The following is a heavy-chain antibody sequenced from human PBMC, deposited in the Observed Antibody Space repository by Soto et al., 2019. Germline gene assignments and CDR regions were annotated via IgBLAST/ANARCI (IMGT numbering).Heavy chain of an antibody. D-gene: IGHD6-19*01. J-gene: IGHJ4*02. Sequence: QLQLQESGSGLVKPSQTLSLTCAVSGGSISSGGYSWSWIRQPPGKGLEWIGYIYHSGRTYYNPCIKSRVTISVDRSKNQFSLKLSSVTAADTAVYYCARAGGLGAVAVDYWGQGTLVTVSS. V-gene: IGHV4-30-2*01. CDR3: ARAGGLGAVAVDY. CDR2: IYHSGRT. CDR1: GGSISSGGYS.